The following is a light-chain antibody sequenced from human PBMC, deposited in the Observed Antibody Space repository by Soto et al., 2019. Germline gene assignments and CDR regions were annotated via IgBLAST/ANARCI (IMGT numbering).Light chain of an antibody. J-gene: IGKJ1*01. V-gene: IGKV4-1*01. CDR3: QQYYSTSTWT. CDR2: WAS. CDR1: QSVLYSSNNKNY. Sequence: IVMTQSPDSLAVSLGERATINCKSSQSVLYSSNNKNYLAWYQQKPGQPPKLLIYWASTRESGVPDRFSGSGSGTDFTLTISSLQDEDVAVYYCQQYYSTSTWTFGQGTKVEIK.